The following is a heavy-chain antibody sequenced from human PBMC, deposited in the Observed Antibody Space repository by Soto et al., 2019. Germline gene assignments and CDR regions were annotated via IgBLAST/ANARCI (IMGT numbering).Heavy chain of an antibody. CDR3: ARGSAVAATCDY. D-gene: IGHD2-15*01. CDR1: GYTFTSYD. J-gene: IGHJ4*02. Sequence: ASVKVSCKAPGYTFTSYDINWVRQATGQGLEWMGWMNPNSGNTGYAQKFQGRVTMTRNTSISTAYMKLSSLRSEDTAVYYCARGSAVAATCDYWGQGTLVTVSS. V-gene: IGHV1-8*01. CDR2: MNPNSGNT.